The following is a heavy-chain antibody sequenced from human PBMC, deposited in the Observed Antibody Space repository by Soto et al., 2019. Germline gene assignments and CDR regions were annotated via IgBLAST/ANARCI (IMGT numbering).Heavy chain of an antibody. Sequence: QVQLVQSGAEVKKPGSSVKVSCKASGGTFSSYTISWVRQAPGQGLEWMGRIIPILGIANYAQKFQGRVTYTADKSTSTAYMELSSLRSVDTALYFSARTLLYSSSWYSFDIWGQGTMVTVCS. V-gene: IGHV1-69*02. CDR3: ARTLLYSSSWYSFDI. CDR2: IIPILGIA. J-gene: IGHJ3*02. D-gene: IGHD6-13*01. CDR1: GGTFSSYT.